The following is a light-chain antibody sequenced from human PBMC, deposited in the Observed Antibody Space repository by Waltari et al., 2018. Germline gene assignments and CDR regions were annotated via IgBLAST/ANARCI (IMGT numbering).Light chain of an antibody. V-gene: IGKV3-20*01. J-gene: IGKJ1*01. Sequence: EMVLTQSPGTLSLYPGERGTLSCRASQSVTNNYLAWYQHKPGRAPRLLIYRASIRATGIPDRFSGSGSGTDFSLTISRLEPEDFAVYYCQQYGNSPPTWAFGQGTKVEIK. CDR2: RAS. CDR3: QQYGNSPPTWA. CDR1: QSVTNNY.